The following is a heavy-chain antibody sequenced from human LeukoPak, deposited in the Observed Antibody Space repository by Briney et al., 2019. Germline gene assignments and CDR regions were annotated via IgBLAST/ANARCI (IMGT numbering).Heavy chain of an antibody. V-gene: IGHV3-9*03. Sequence: PGGSLRLSCAASGFTFSSYEMNWVRQAPGKGLEWVSGISWNSGSIGYADSVKGRFTISRDNAKNSLYLQMNSLRAEDMALYYCAKGGTAMPQSGYFDYWGQGTLVTVSS. D-gene: IGHD5-18*01. J-gene: IGHJ4*02. CDR3: AKGGTAMPQSGYFDY. CDR2: ISWNSGSI. CDR1: GFTFSSYE.